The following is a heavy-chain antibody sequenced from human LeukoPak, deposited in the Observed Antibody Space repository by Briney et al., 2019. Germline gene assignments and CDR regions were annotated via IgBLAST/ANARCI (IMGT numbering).Heavy chain of an antibody. CDR3: ARDSGEYYFDY. D-gene: IGHD2-15*01. Sequence: ALVKVSCKASGYIFISYAMHWVRQAPGQRLGWMGWITAGNGNTKYSQKFQGRVTITRDTSASTAYMELSSLRSEDTAVYYCARDSGEYYFDYWGQGALVTVSS. CDR2: ITAGNGNT. J-gene: IGHJ4*02. V-gene: IGHV1-3*01. CDR1: GYIFISYA.